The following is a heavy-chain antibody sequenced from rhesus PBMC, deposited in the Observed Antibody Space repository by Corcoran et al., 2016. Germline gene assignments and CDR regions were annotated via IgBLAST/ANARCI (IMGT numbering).Heavy chain of an antibody. D-gene: IGHD2-33*01. J-gene: IGHJ4*01. Sequence: DVQLVESGGGLVKPGGSLRLSCVASGFTFSSYEMHWVRQAPGKGLEGVSVISESGGTISYAGSGKGRFTISRDDAKNSLFLQMNRLRAEDTAVYYCAREAYCSDSGCSSWAWGQGVLVTVSS. CDR2: ISESGGTI. CDR3: AREAYCSDSGCSSWA. V-gene: IGHV3-100*02. CDR1: GFTFSSYE.